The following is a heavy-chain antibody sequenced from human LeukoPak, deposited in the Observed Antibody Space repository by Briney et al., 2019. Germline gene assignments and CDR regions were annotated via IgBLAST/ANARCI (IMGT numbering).Heavy chain of an antibody. V-gene: IGHV3-23*01. CDR3: AKSPLSYYYGMDV. J-gene: IGHJ6*02. Sequence: GGSLRLSCAASGFTFSSYAMSWVRQAPGKGLEWVSAISDGGGTTYYAGSVKGRFTISRDNSKNTLYLQMNSLRAEDTAVYYCAKSPLSYYYGMDVWGQGTTVTVSS. CDR1: GFTFSSYA. CDR2: ISDGGGTT.